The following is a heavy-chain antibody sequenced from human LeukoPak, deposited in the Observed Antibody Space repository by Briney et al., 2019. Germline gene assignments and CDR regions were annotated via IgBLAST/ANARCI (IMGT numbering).Heavy chain of an antibody. V-gene: IGHV4-59*08. J-gene: IGHJ3*02. CDR2: IYDSGST. CDR3: ARLPGFRDAFDI. CDR1: GGSISSYY. Sequence: KPSETLSLTCTVSGGSISSYYWSWIRQPPGKGLEWIGYIYDSGSTKYNPSLKSRLTISVDTSKNQFSLKLSSVTAADTAVYYCARLPGFRDAFDIWGQGTMVTVSS.